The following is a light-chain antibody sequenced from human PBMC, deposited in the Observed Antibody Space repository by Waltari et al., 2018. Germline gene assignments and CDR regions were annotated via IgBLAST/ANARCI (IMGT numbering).Light chain of an antibody. V-gene: IGKV1-5*03. Sequence: DIQMTQSPSTLSASVGDRVTITCRASQTVSTWLAWYQQKPGKAPKLLIYKTSILESGVPSRFSGSGSGTDFTLTISRLRPDDFATYYCQQYNSYITFGQGTRLEIK. CDR3: QQYNSYIT. CDR2: KTS. CDR1: QTVSTW. J-gene: IGKJ5*01.